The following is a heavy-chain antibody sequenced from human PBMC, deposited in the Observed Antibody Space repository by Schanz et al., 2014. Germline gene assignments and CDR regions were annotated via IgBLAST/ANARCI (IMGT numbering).Heavy chain of an antibody. D-gene: IGHD3-10*01. CDR1: GFNFSDYA. V-gene: IGHV3-23*01. CDR2: ITYNGGTI. CDR3: AKGRFGELSAFDI. J-gene: IGHJ3*02. Sequence: EVHLLESGGGLVPPGGSLRLSCAASGFNFSDYAMCWVRQAPGKGLEWISYITYNGGTIYYADSVKGRFTISRDNSKNTLYLQMNSLRAEDTAVYYCAKGRFGELSAFDIWGQGTMVTVSS.